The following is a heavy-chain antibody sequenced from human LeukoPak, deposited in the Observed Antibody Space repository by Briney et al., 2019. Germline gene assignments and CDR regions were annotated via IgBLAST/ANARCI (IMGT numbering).Heavy chain of an antibody. CDR1: GYTFTNYD. D-gene: IGHD6-13*01. CDR3: ARVFQKQLSDY. Sequence: EASVKVSCKASGYTFTNYDINWVRQAPGQGLEWMGWMNPNSGNTGYAQKFQGRVTITADKSTSTAYMELSSLRSDDTAVYYCARVFQKQLSDYWGQGSLVTVSS. V-gene: IGHV1-8*03. J-gene: IGHJ4*02. CDR2: MNPNSGNT.